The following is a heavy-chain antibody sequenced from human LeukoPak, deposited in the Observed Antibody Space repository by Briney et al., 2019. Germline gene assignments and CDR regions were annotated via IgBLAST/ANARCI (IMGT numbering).Heavy chain of an antibody. CDR1: GGSISSGDYY. V-gene: IGHV4-30-4*01. J-gene: IGHJ4*02. Sequence: SQTLSLTCTVSGGSISSGDYYWSWIRQPPGKGPEWIGYIYYSGSTYYNPSLKSRITISVDTSKNQFSLKLSSVTAADTAVYYCARDSGYSYGYGGVDSWGQGTLVTVSS. CDR2: IYYSGST. D-gene: IGHD5-18*01. CDR3: ARDSGYSYGYGGVDS.